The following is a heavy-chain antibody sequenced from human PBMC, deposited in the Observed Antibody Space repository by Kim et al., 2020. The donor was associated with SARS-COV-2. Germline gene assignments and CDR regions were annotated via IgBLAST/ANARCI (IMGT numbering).Heavy chain of an antibody. V-gene: IGHV1-8*01. CDR1: GYTFTSYD. CDR2: MNPNSGNT. Sequence: ASVKVSCKASGYTFTSYDINWVRQATGQGLEWMGRMNPNSGNTGYAQKFQGRVTMTRNTSISTAYMELSSLRSEDTAVYYCARGRLLLWFGEPKYFQHWGQGTLVTVSS. D-gene: IGHD3-10*01. CDR3: ARGRLLLWFGEPKYFQH. J-gene: IGHJ1*01.